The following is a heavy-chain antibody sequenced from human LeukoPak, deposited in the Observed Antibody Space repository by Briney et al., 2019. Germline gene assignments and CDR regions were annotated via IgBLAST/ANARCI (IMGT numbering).Heavy chain of an antibody. Sequence: PSETLSLTCTVSGGSISSSSYYWGWIRQPPGKGLEWIGSIYYSGSTSYNPSLKSRVTISVDTSKNQFSLKLSSVTAADTAVYHCARGSNYMDVWSKGTTVTVSS. V-gene: IGHV4-39*07. CDR3: ARGSNYMDV. CDR1: GGSISSSSYY. CDR2: IYYSGST. J-gene: IGHJ6*03.